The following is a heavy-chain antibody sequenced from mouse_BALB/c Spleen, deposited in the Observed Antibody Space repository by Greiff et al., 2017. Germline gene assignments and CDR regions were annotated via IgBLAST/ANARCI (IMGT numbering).Heavy chain of an antibody. D-gene: IGHD2-14*01. Sequence: VQLQQPGAELVKPGASVKLSCKASGYTFTSYWMHWVKQRPGQGLEWIGEINPSNGRTNYNEKFKSKATLTVDTSSSTAYMQLSSLTSEDSAVYYCTREVRYAMDYWGQGTSVTVSS. CDR3: TREVRYAMDY. J-gene: IGHJ4*01. CDR2: INPSNGRT. CDR1: GYTFTSYW. V-gene: IGHV1S81*02.